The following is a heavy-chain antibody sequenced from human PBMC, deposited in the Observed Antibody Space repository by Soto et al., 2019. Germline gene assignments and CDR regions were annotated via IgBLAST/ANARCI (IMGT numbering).Heavy chain of an antibody. V-gene: IGHV1-18*01. D-gene: IGHD6-19*01. CDR3: AAARGSSGWFDF. J-gene: IGHJ4*02. CDR1: AYTSTIYG. CDR2: IRPHNGDT. Sequence: ASVKVSCKASAYTSTIYGITWVRQAPGLGLQWMGWIRPHNGDTKYAQKFQGRVTMTTDPSMSTVFMELSTLRSDDTAVYYWAAARGSSGWFDFWGQGTLVTVSS.